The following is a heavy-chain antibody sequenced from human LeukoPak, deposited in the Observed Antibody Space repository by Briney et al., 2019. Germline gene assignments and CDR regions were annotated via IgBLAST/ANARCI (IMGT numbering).Heavy chain of an antibody. CDR1: GGSISSYY. D-gene: IGHD3-10*01. CDR2: IYYSGST. J-gene: IGHJ4*02. V-gene: IGHV4-59*08. CDR3: ARGRTSGYFDD. Sequence: SETLSLTCTVSGGSISSYYWSWIRQPPGKGLEWIGYIYYSGSTNYNPSLKSRVTISVDTSKNQFSLKLSSVTAADTAVYYCARGRTSGYFDDWGQGTLVTVSS.